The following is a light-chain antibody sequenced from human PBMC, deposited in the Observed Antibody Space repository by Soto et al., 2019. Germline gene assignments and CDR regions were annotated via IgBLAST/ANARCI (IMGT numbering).Light chain of an antibody. V-gene: IGKV1-39*01. CDR3: QQTYRTPLT. CDR2: VPS. CDR1: QSIGSY. J-gene: IGKJ4*01. Sequence: DIQMTRTPSSLSASVANRLTITSRAGQSIGSYWNWYQQKPGKAPKLLIYVPSSLHSGVPSGFSGIGSGTDVTLTMNSLQPEDFATDSCQQTYRTPLTVGGGTEVEIK.